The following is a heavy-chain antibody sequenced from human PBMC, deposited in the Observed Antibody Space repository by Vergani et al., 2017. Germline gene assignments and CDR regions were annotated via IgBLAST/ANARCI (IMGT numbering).Heavy chain of an antibody. CDR3: ATPQTVTTGGMEV. CDR2: VDPEDGET. Sequence: EVQLVQSGAEVKKPGATMKISRKVSGYTFTDHYMPWVKQAPGKGLEWMGLVDPEDGETIYAEKFKGRVTIAADTSTDTAHLELSSLRSEDTAVYYCATPQTVTTGGMEVWGQGTTVIVSS. D-gene: IGHD4-17*01. V-gene: IGHV1-69-2*01. J-gene: IGHJ6*02. CDR1: GYTFTDHY.